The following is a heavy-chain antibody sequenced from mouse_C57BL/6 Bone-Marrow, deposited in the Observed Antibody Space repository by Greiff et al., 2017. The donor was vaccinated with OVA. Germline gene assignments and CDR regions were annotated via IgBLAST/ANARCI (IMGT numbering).Heavy chain of an antibody. J-gene: IGHJ2*01. CDR2: FYPGSGSI. CDR3: SRHARHYYGSSPYYFDY. Sequence: QVQLQQSGAELVKPGASVKLSCKASGYTFTEYTIHWVKQRSGQGLEWIGWFYPGSGSIKYNEKFKDKATLTADKSSSTVYMELSRLTSDDSAVYLCSRHARHYYGSSPYYFDYWGQGTTLTVSS. D-gene: IGHD1-1*01. CDR1: GYTFTEYT. V-gene: IGHV1-62-2*01.